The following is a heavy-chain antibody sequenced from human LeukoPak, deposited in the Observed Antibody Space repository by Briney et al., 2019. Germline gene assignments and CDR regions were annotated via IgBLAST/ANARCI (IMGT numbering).Heavy chain of an antibody. CDR1: GFTFGDHA. CDR3: AKEFCTGADCYFVFDH. CDR2: IRSKANGGTT. V-gene: IGHV3-49*04. Sequence: GGSLRLSCTGSGFTFGDHAMSWVRQAPGKGLEWVGFIRSKANGGTTEYAASVKGRFTISRDDSRGIAYLQMNSLTTADTAVYSCAKEFCTGADCYFVFDHWGQGTLVTVSS. J-gene: IGHJ4*02. D-gene: IGHD2-8*02.